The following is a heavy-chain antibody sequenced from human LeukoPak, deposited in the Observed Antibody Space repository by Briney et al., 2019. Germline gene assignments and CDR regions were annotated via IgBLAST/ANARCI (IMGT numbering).Heavy chain of an antibody. CDR1: GFTFSDYY. CDR3: ARDSYYDSSGYYPYYFDY. J-gene: IGHJ4*02. Sequence: PGGSPRLSCAASGFTFSDYYMSWIRQAPGKGLEWVSYISSSGSTIYYADSVKGRFTISRDSAKNSLYLQMNSLRAEDTAVYYCARDSYYDSSGYYPYYFDYWGQGTLVTVSS. V-gene: IGHV3-11*01. CDR2: ISSSGSTI. D-gene: IGHD3-22*01.